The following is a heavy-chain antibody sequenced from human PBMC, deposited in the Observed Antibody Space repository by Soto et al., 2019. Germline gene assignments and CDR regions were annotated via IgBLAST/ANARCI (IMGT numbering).Heavy chain of an antibody. D-gene: IGHD1-26*01. CDR3: ARGTQVDGMDV. Sequence: PSETLSLTYTVSGGSVSSGGYYWSWIRQHPGKGLEWIGYIYYSGSTYYNPSLKSRVTISVDTSKNQFSLKLSSVTAADTAVYYCARGTQVDGMDVWGQGTTVTVSS. CDR2: IYYSGST. J-gene: IGHJ6*02. V-gene: IGHV4-31*03. CDR1: GGSVSSGGYY.